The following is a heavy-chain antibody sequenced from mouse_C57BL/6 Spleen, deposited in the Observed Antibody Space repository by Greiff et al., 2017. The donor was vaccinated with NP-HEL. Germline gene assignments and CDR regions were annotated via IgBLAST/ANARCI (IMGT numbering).Heavy chain of an antibody. CDR3: AMGVVAGDYFDY. CDR2: ISNGGGST. J-gene: IGHJ2*01. D-gene: IGHD1-1*01. CDR1: GFTFSDYY. Sequence: EVKLVESGGGLVQPGGSLKLSCAASGFTFSDYYMYWVRQTPEKRLEWVAYISNGGGSTYYPDTVKGRFTISRDNAKNTLYLQMSRLKSEDTAMYYCAMGVVAGDYFDYWGQGTTLTVSS. V-gene: IGHV5-12*01.